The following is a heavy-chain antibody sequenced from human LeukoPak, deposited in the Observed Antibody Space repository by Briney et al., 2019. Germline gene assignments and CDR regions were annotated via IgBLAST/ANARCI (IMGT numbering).Heavy chain of an antibody. J-gene: IGHJ6*02. CDR3: ARGHYGLED. V-gene: IGHV3-7*01. CDR1: RFTIGSYW. CDR2: VNQDGSEK. Sequence: GGSLRLSCAPSRFTIGSYWMSWVRQPPGKRLEWVASVNQDGSEKYLLDSVKGRFTTSKDNAKNSLYLQMNSLRAEDTAVYYCARGHYGLEDWGQGTTVTVS.